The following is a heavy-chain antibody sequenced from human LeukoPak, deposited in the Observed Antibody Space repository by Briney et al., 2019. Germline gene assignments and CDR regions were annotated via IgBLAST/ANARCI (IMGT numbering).Heavy chain of an antibody. J-gene: IGHJ6*02. CDR3: ARGDGPYYYYYGMDV. V-gene: IGHV3-30-3*01. CDR2: ISYDGSNK. CDR1: GFTFSSYA. Sequence: GGSLRLSCAASGFTFSSYATSWVRQAPGKGLEWVAVISYDGSNKYYADSVKGRITISRDNSKNTLYLQMNSLRAEDTAVYYCARGDGPYYYYYGMDVWGQGTTVTVSS.